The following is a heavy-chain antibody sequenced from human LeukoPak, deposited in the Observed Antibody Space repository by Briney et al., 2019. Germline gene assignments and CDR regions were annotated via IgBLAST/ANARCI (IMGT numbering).Heavy chain of an antibody. CDR2: ISSSGSTI. D-gene: IGHD3-10*01. J-gene: IGHJ2*01. CDR1: GFTFSSYE. CDR3: ARVVPNLYYWYFDL. Sequence: GGSLRLSCAASGFTFSSYEMNWVRQAPGKGLEWVSYISSSGSTIYYADSVKGRFTNSRDNAKNSLYLQMNSLRAEDTAVYYCARVVPNLYYWYFDLWGRGTLVTVSS. V-gene: IGHV3-48*03.